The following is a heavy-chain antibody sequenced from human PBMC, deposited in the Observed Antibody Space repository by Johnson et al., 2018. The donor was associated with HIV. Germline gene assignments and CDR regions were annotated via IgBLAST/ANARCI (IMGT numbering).Heavy chain of an antibody. V-gene: IGHV3-30*19. CDR1: GFTFSSYG. J-gene: IGHJ3*02. D-gene: IGHD4-23*01. CDR2: ISYDGSNK. CDR3: AREQYGGNSNAGDGFDI. Sequence: QVLLVESGGGVVQPGRSLRLSCAASGFTFSSYGMHWVRQAPGKGLEWVAIISYDGSNKYYADSVKGRFTISRDNAKNSLYLQMNNLNAEDTAMYYCAREQYGGNSNAGDGFDIWGQGTMVTVSS.